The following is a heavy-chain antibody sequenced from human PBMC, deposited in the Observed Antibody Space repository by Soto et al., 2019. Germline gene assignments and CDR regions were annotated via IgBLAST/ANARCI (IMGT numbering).Heavy chain of an antibody. CDR1: GYSFTSYS. D-gene: IGHD6-19*01. J-gene: IGHJ4*02. Sequence: RGESLKISCKGSGYSFTSYSISWVRQMPGKGLEWMGRIDPSDSYTNYSPSFQGHVTISADKSISTAYLQWSSLKASDTAMYYCARRIAVDVAGFDYCGQGTLVTVSS. V-gene: IGHV5-10-1*01. CDR3: ARRIAVDVAGFDY. CDR2: IDPSDSYT.